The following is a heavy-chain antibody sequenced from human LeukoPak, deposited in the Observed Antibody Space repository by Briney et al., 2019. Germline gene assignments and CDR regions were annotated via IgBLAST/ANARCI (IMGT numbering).Heavy chain of an antibody. CDR1: GCPFSNSW. Sequence: GGSLRLSCAVSGCPFSNSWMYRVRQAPGKGLEGVANIKKDGSGISYVESVKGRFIISRDNSRNSLYLQMNSLKVEDTAVYFCAGGNAMDVWGKGTAVTVYS. J-gene: IGHJ6*04. V-gene: IGHV3-7*03. CDR2: IKKDGSGI. CDR3: AGGNAMDV.